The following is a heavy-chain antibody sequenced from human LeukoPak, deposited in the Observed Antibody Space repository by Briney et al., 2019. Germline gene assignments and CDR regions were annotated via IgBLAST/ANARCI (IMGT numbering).Heavy chain of an antibody. CDR1: GFSFRSYA. Sequence: PGGSLRLSCVGSGFSFRSYAMNWARQAPGKGLEWVSVISGSGDTTYHADSVKGRLTISRDNSKNTLYLETNSLRTDDTAIYFCAKGTGYSSAPPKFYSYMDVWGKGTTVTVSS. J-gene: IGHJ6*03. CDR2: ISGSGDTT. V-gene: IGHV3-23*01. CDR3: AKGTGYSSAPPKFYSYMDV. D-gene: IGHD6-25*01.